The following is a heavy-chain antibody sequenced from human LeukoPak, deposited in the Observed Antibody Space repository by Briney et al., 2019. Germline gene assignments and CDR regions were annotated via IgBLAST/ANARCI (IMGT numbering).Heavy chain of an antibody. Sequence: GESLKISCQGFGYTFTTSWIGWVRQLPGKGLEWMAIIYAGNSDTKYSPSFQGQVSISTDRSTSTAYLQWSSLRASDTAIYFCAILNHPDGRVYWGQGTLVTVSS. CDR1: GYTFTTSW. D-gene: IGHD5-24*01. J-gene: IGHJ4*02. CDR3: AILNHPDGRVY. CDR2: IYAGNSDT. V-gene: IGHV5-51*01.